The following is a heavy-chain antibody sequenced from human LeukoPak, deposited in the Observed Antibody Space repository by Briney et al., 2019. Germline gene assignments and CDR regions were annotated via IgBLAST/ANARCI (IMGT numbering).Heavy chain of an antibody. CDR1: GYSFTSYW. V-gene: IGHV5-51*01. D-gene: IGHD6-13*01. J-gene: IGHJ4*02. CDR2: IYPGDSDT. Sequence: GESPRISCKGSGYSFTSYWIGWVRQMPGKGLEWMGIIYPGDSDTRYSPSFQGQVTISADKSISTAYLQWSSLKASDTAMYYCARLGFPAGYSSSWSDYWGQGTLVTVSS. CDR3: ARLGFPAGYSSSWSDY.